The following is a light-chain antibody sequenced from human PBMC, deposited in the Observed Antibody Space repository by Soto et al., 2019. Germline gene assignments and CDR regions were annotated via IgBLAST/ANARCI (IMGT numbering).Light chain of an antibody. Sequence: EIVLTQSPGTLSLSPGERATLSCRASQSVNSRYLAWYRQKPGQAPSLLIYGASNRAAGLPDPFRGSGSGTDFTLTISSMEPADFPVYYCRQYDDSSPSYTFGQGTKLEIK. J-gene: IGKJ2*01. V-gene: IGKV3-20*01. CDR2: GAS. CDR3: RQYDDSSPSYT. CDR1: QSVNSRY.